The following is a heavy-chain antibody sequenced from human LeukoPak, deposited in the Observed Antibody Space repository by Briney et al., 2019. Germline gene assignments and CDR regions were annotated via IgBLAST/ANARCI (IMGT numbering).Heavy chain of an antibody. CDR1: GGTFSSYA. CDR3: ARAGSYYNGDYFDY. D-gene: IGHD3-10*01. V-gene: IGHV1-69*06. J-gene: IGHJ4*02. CDR2: IIPIFGTA. Sequence: GASVKVSCKASGGTFSSYAISWVRQAPGQGLEWMGGIIPIFGTANYAQKFQGRVTITADKSTSTAYMELSSLRSEDTAVYYCARAGSYYNGDYFDYWGQGTLVTVSS.